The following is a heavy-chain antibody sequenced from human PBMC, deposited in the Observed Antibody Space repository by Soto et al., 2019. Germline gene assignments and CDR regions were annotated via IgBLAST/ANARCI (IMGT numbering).Heavy chain of an antibody. CDR3: ASGFSWAAPSDY. Sequence: GGYLRLSCAASGFTFSSYGMHWVRQAPGKGLEWVAVIWYDGSNKYYADSVKGRYTISRDNSKNTLYLQMNSQRAEDTAVYYCASGFSWAAPSDYWGQGSLVTVSS. CDR1: GFTFSSYG. CDR2: IWYDGSNK. V-gene: IGHV3-33*01. D-gene: IGHD3-16*01. J-gene: IGHJ4*02.